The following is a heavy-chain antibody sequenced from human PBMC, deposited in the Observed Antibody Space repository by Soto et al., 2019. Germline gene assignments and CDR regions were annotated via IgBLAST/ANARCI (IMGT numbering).Heavy chain of an antibody. CDR1: GGSISSSHW. CDR3: ARGPDLGWD. Sequence: QVQLQESGPGLVKPSGTLSLTCAISGGSISSSHWWTWVRQPPGKGLEWIGEIYQTGTTNYNPSLRGRVTISKGHTEKQFSLIRTSVTAADTAVYYCARGPDLGWDWGQGTLVTVSS. CDR2: IYQTGTT. V-gene: IGHV4-4*02. D-gene: IGHD2-21*01. J-gene: IGHJ4*02.